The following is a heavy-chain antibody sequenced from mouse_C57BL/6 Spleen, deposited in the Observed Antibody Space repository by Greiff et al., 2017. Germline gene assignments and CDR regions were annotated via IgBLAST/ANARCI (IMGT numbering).Heavy chain of an antibody. V-gene: IGHV5-4*03. Sequence: DVMLVESGGGLVKPGGSLKLSCAASGFTFSSYAMSWVRQTPEKRLEWVATISDGGSYTYYPDNVKGRFTISRDNAKNNLYLQMSHLKSEDTAMYYCARGGWLPYYFDYWGQGTTLTVSS. J-gene: IGHJ2*01. CDR1: GFTFSSYA. CDR3: ARGGWLPYYFDY. D-gene: IGHD2-3*01. CDR2: ISDGGSYT.